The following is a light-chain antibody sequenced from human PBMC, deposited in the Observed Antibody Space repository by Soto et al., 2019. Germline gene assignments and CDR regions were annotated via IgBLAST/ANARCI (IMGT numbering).Light chain of an antibody. J-gene: IGKJ3*01. CDR3: QKRSDWRFT. Sequence: EIVLTQTPGTLSLSPGERATLSCRASQSVGSYLAWYQHKPGQAPRLLIYDASNRATGVPARFSGSGSGTDFTLTISSLEPEDFGVYYCQKRSDWRFTFGPGTKVDIK. V-gene: IGKV3-11*01. CDR1: QSVGSY. CDR2: DAS.